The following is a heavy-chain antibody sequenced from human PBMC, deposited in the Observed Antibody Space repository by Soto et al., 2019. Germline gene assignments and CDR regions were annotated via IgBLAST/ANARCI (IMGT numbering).Heavy chain of an antibody. J-gene: IGHJ3*02. CDR2: ISTYNGNT. D-gene: IGHD3-22*01. V-gene: IGHV1-18*01. CDR1: GYTFTSYG. Sequence: QVQLVQSGAEVKKPGASVKVSCKASGYTFTSYGISWVRQAPGQGLEWMGWISTYNGNTNYAQKLQGRVTMTTDTSTSTAYMELRSLRSDDTAVYYCAVLHSSGPTSGAFDIWGQGTMVTVSS. CDR3: AVLHSSGPTSGAFDI.